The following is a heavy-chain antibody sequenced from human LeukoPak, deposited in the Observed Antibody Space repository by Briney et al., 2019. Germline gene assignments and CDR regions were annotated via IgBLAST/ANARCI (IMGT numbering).Heavy chain of an antibody. V-gene: IGHV4-4*07. CDR3: ARAGRYDSSGMGIFDY. J-gene: IGHJ4*02. D-gene: IGHD3-22*01. CDR1: GGSISSYY. Sequence: PSETLSLTCTVSGGSISSYYWSWIRQPAGKGLEWIGRIYTSGNTNYNPPLKSRVTISVDKSKNQFSLKLSSVTAADTAVYYCARAGRYDSSGMGIFDYWGQGTLVTVSS. CDR2: IYTSGNT.